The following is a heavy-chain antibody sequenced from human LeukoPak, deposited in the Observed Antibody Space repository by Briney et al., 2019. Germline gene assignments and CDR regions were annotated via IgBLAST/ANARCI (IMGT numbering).Heavy chain of an antibody. Sequence: GGSLRLSCATSVFPFCDHYMDWVRQAPGRGVEWVGRRRNKANSYTTEYGECVNGQFPIPRDDPKDSEYLQMNSLKTEDTAVYYCARAYCSRTSCYLEYFYGMDVWGKGTTVTVSS. V-gene: IGHV3-72*01. J-gene: IGHJ6*04. CDR3: ARAYCSRTSCYLEYFYGMDV. CDR2: RRNKANSYTT. CDR1: VFPFCDHY. D-gene: IGHD2-2*01.